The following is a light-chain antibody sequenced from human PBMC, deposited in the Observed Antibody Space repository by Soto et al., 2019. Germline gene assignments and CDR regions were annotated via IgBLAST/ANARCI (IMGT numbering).Light chain of an antibody. CDR3: TSYGGRDNLI. V-gene: IGLV2-14*02. Sequence: QSALTQPASVSGSPGQSISVSCTGTSSDVGKYKFVSWYQQHPGKAPKLLIYEGTKRPSGVPNRFSGSKSGNTASLTVSGLQAEDEADYYCTSYGGRDNLIFGGGTKLTVL. CDR2: EGT. CDR1: SSDVGKYKF. J-gene: IGLJ2*01.